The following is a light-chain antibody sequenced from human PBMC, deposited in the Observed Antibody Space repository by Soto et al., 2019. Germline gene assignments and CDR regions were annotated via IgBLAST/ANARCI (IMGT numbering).Light chain of an antibody. Sequence: EIRMTQSASYLSASVGDGVNIXCRASQTISNDFIWSQKKPRKAPKHLICRASHLHNVGPSRFSCSGSGTDFTRTINSLQPDDFATYYRQQAASFPITFGQGTRLEIK. CDR3: QQAASFPIT. CDR1: QTISND. CDR2: RAS. J-gene: IGKJ5*01. V-gene: IGKV1-17*01.